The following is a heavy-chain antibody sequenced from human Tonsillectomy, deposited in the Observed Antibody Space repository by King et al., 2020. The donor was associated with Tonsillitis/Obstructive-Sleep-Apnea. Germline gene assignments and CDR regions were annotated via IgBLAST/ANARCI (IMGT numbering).Heavy chain of an antibody. CDR1: GYTFTNHD. CDR2: ISAYNGDT. J-gene: IGHJ4*02. V-gene: IGHV1-18*01. Sequence: QLVQSGPEVKKPGASVKVSCKASGYTFTNHDISWVRQAPGQGLEWMGYISAYNGDTNYAQKFQGIVTMSTDTSTSTAYLDLRSLRSDDTALYYCARLRGRAPEIDYWGQGTLVTVSS. CDR3: ARLRGRAPEIDY.